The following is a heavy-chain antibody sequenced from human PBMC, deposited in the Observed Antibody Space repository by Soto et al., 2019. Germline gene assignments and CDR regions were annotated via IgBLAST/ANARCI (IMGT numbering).Heavy chain of an antibody. V-gene: IGHV4-31*03. Sequence: QVQLQESGPGLVKPSQTLSLTCTVSGGSISSGGYYWSWIRQHPGKGLEWIGYIYYSGSTYYNPSLKSRVTISVDPSKNQFSLKLSSVTAADTAVYYCARDLYGDNWYFDLWGRGTLVTVSS. CDR1: GGSISSGGYY. J-gene: IGHJ2*01. CDR3: ARDLYGDNWYFDL. CDR2: IYYSGST. D-gene: IGHD4-17*01.